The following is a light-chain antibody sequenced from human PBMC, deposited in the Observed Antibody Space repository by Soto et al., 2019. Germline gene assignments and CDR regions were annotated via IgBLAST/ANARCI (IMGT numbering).Light chain of an antibody. CDR2: GAS. Sequence: EIVMTQSPATLSVSPGERATLSCRASQSVSSNLAWYQQKPGQAPRLLIYGASTRATGIPARFSGSGYGKDFTLTISRLQSVDLVVYYSEQYNNWPATCGLGTKVEI. CDR1: QSVSSN. V-gene: IGKV3-15*01. CDR3: EQYNNWPAT. J-gene: IGKJ1*01.